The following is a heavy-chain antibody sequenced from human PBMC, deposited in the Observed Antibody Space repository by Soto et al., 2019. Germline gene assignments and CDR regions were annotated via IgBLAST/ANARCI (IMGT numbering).Heavy chain of an antibody. V-gene: IGHV3-23*01. J-gene: IGHJ4*02. D-gene: IGHD3-22*01. CDR1: GFTFSSYA. Sequence: HPGGSLRLSCAASGFTFSSYAMSWARQAPGKGLEWVSAISGSGGSTYYANSVKGRFTISRDNSKNKLYLQMNSLRAEDTAVYYCVKDQMDYYDSSGYYWGQGTQVTVSS. CDR3: VKDQMDYYDSSGYY. CDR2: ISGSGGST.